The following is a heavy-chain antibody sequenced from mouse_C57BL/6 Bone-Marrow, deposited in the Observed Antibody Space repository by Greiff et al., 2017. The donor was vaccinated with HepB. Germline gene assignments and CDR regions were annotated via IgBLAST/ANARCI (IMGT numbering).Heavy chain of an antibody. CDR2: IYPGNSDT. Sequence: EVQLQQSGTVLARPGASVKMSCKTSGYTFTSYWMHWVKQRPGQGLEWIGAIYPGNSDTSYNQKFKGKAKLTAVTSASTAYMELSSLTNEDSAVYYCTRSDYSNLYAMVYWGQGTSVTVSS. CDR3: TRSDYSNLYAMVY. J-gene: IGHJ4*01. V-gene: IGHV1-5*01. CDR1: GYTFTSYW. D-gene: IGHD2-5*01.